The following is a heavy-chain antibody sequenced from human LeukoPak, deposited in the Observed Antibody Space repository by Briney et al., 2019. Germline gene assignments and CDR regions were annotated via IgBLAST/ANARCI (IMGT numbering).Heavy chain of an antibody. D-gene: IGHD3-3*01. CDR2: MNPNSGNT. V-gene: IGHV1-8*01. J-gene: IGHJ6*02. CDR3: ARLYYDFWSGYYDTYYYYGMDV. CDR1: GYTFTSYD. Sequence: ASVKVSCKASGYTFTSYDINWVRQATGQGLEWIGWMNPNSGNTGYAQKFQGRVTMTRNTSISTAYMELSSLRSEDTAVYYCARLYYDFWSGYYDTYYYYGMDVWGQGTTVTVSS.